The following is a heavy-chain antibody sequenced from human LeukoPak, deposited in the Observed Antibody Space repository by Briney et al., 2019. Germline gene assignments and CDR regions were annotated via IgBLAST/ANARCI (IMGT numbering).Heavy chain of an antibody. J-gene: IGHJ4*02. CDR1: GFTFSSYS. D-gene: IGHD6-6*01. CDR3: ARDFGGSSSGY. V-gene: IGHV3-21*01. Sequence: GGSLRLFCAASGFTFSSYSMNWVRQAPGKGLEGVSSISCSSSYIYYADSVKGRFTISRDNAKSSLYLQMNSLRAEDTAVYYCARDFGGSSSGYWGQGTLVTVSS. CDR2: ISCSSSYI.